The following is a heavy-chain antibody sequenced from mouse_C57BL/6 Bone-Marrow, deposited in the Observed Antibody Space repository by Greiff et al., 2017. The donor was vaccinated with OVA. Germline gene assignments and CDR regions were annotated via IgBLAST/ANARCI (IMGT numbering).Heavy chain of an antibody. V-gene: IGHV1-82*01. J-gene: IGHJ2*01. CDR1: GYAFSSSW. CDR3: SYYYGSSPDY. Sequence: QVQLQQSGPELVKPGASVKISCKASGYAFSSSWMNWVKQRPGKGLEWIGRIYPGDGDTNYNGKFKGKATLTADKSSSTAYMQLSSLTSEDSAVYFCSYYYGSSPDYWGQGTTLTVSS. CDR2: IYPGDGDT. D-gene: IGHD1-1*01.